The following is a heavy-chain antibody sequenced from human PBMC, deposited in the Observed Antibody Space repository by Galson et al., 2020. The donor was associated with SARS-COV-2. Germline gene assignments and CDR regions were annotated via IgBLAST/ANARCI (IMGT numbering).Heavy chain of an antibody. J-gene: IGHJ3*02. Sequence: SETLSLPCTVSGGSISSYYWSWIRQPPGKGLEWIGYIYYSGRTNYNPPLKSRVTISVDTSKNQFSLKLSSVTAADTAVYYCARRGLVYCSSTSCHNAFDIWGQGTMVTVSS. CDR2: IYYSGRT. D-gene: IGHD2-2*01. CDR1: GGSISSYY. V-gene: IGHV4-59*08. CDR3: ARRGLVYCSSTSCHNAFDI.